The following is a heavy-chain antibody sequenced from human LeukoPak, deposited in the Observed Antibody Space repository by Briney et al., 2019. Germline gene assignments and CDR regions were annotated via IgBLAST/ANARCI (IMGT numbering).Heavy chain of an antibody. CDR2: IYHSGST. J-gene: IGHJ5*02. V-gene: IGHV4-4*02. CDR1: GGSISSSNW. CDR3: ARGLLSSDPKFDP. D-gene: IGHD2/OR15-2a*01. Sequence: ASGTLSLTCAVSGGSISSSNWWSWVRQPPGKGLEWIGEIYHSGSTNYNPSLKSRVTILVDKSKNQFSLKLTSVTAADTAVYYCARGLLSSDPKFDPWGQGILVTVSS.